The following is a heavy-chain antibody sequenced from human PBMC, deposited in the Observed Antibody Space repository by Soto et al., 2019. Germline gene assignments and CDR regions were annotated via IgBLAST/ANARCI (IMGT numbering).Heavy chain of an antibody. Sequence: VQLVQSGAEVKKPGSSVSVSCKTSGGTFSSYGMNWVRQAPGQGLEWMGGIIPILDTTNYAQKVQGRLTITADKSTSTAYMELSSLRSEDTAVYYCVRSRGYCYSYMGEGYYYAMDVWGQGTTVTVSS. CDR3: VRSRGYCYSYMGEGYYYAMDV. J-gene: IGHJ6*02. D-gene: IGHD5-18*01. CDR2: IIPILDTT. V-gene: IGHV1-69*06. CDR1: GGTFSSYG.